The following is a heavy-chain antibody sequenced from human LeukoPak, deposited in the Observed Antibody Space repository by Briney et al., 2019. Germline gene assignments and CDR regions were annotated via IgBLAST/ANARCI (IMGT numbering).Heavy chain of an antibody. CDR2: ISTSGST. CDR3: ARVRYSDSSVLTRKRSYYFDY. CDR1: GGSISSYY. Sequence: SETLSLTCTVSGGSISSYYWSWIRQPAGKGLESIGHISTSGSTNYNPSLKSRVTMSVDTSKNQFSLKLSFVTAADTAVYYCARVRYSDSSVLTRKRSYYFDYWGQGTLVTVSS. J-gene: IGHJ4*02. D-gene: IGHD3-22*01. V-gene: IGHV4-4*07.